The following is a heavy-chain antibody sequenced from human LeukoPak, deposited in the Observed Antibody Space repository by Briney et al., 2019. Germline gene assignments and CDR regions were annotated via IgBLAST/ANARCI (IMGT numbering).Heavy chain of an antibody. CDR2: LYYSGSA. CDR3: AREDYYDSSGSDY. Sequence: SETLSLTCSVSGGSISTGSYYWGWIRQPPGKGLEWIGTLYYSGSAFYNPSLRSRVAISVDTSKNQFSLKLSSVTAADTAVYYCAREDYYDSSGSDYWGQGTLVTVSS. D-gene: IGHD3-22*01. J-gene: IGHJ4*02. CDR1: GGSISTGSYY. V-gene: IGHV4-39*07.